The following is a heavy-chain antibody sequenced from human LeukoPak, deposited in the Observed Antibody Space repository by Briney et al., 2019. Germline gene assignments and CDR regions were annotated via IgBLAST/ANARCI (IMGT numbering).Heavy chain of an antibody. CDR3: ATGTSSSWLPLDY. CDR2: IYSGGGT. J-gene: IGHJ4*02. D-gene: IGHD6-13*01. Sequence: GGSLRFSCAASGFTVSRNYMSWVRQAPGKGLEWVSVIYSGGGTYYADSVKGRFTISRDNSKNTLYLQMNSLRAEDTAVYYCATGTSSSWLPLDYWGQGTLVTVSS. V-gene: IGHV3-66*02. CDR1: GFTVSRNY.